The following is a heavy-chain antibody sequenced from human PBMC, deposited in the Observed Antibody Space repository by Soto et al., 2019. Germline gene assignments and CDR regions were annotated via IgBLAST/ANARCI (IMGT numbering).Heavy chain of an antibody. CDR1: GFTFSSYA. D-gene: IGHD3-10*01. V-gene: IGHV3-23*01. CDR3: ARVRFGELV. Sequence: EVQLLESGGGLVQPGGSLRLSCAASGFTFSSYAMSWVRQAPGKGLEWVSIIGVGGGDRYYPEDVMGRFTISRDNSRDTLYLEMNSLRDEDTAVYYCARVRFGELVWGQGTLVTVSS. CDR2: IGVGGGDR. J-gene: IGHJ4*02.